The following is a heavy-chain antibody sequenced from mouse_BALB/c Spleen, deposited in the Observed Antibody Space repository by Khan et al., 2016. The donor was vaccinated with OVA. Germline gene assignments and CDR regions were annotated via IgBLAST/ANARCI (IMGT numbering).Heavy chain of an antibody. CDR1: GYTFTTYW. CDR3: ARDRIDY. Sequence: QVQLQQSGAELAKPGASVKMSCKASGYTFTTYWMHWIKQRPGKGLEWIGYINPTAGYTDYNQKLKDKATLTADKSSSTAYMQLSSLTSDDSAVDYCARDRIDYWGQGTALTVSS. J-gene: IGHJ2*01. V-gene: IGHV1-7*01. CDR2: INPTAGYT.